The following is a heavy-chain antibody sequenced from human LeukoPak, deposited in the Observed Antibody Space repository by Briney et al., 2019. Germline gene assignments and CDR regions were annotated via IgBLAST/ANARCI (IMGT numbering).Heavy chain of an antibody. D-gene: IGHD5-24*01. CDR3: ARGAGAGYNLQPFDY. J-gene: IGHJ4*02. Sequence: PSETLSLTCTVSGGSISSYYGGWVRQPRGKGVEWVGYIYYSASTKYNPSLKSRVSISVDTSKNQFSLKLSSVTAADTAVYYCARGAGAGYNLQPFDYWGQGTLVTVSS. CDR2: IYYSAST. CDR1: GGSISSYY. V-gene: IGHV4-59*08.